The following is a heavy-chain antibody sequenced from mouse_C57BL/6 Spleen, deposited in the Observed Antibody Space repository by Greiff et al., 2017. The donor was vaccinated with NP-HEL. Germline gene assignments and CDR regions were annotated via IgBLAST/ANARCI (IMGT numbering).Heavy chain of an antibody. CDR3: ARKGAYDGYYYFDY. V-gene: IGHV1-19*01. Sequence: EVKLMESGPVLVKPGASAKMSCKASGYTFTDYYMNWVKQSHGKSLEWIGVINPYNGGTSYNQKFKGKATLTVDKSSSTAYMELNSLTSEDSAVYYCARKGAYDGYYYFDYWGQGTTLTVSS. CDR1: GYTFTDYY. D-gene: IGHD2-3*01. CDR2: INPYNGGT. J-gene: IGHJ2*01.